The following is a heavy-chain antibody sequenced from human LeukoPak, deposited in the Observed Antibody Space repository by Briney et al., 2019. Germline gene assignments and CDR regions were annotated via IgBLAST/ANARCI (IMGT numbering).Heavy chain of an antibody. V-gene: IGHV4-4*02. J-gene: IGHJ4*02. CDR1: GDSISTPRW. Sequence: SETLSLTCDVSGDSISTPRWWSWVRQPPGKGLEWIGEIFHSGRVNYIPSLQSRVTISLDKSKNQISLEVNSVTAADTAVYYCARVAYYYGSGSYSYYFDYWGQGTLVTVSS. D-gene: IGHD3-10*01. CDR2: IFHSGRV. CDR3: ARVAYYYGSGSYSYYFDY.